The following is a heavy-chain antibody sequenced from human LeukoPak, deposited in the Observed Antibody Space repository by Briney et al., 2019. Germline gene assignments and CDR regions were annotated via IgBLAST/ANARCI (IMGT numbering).Heavy chain of an antibody. Sequence: GGSLRLSCAASGFTFSSYAMHWVRQAPGKGLEWVAVISYDGGNKYYADSVKGRFTISRDNSKNTLYLQMNSLRAEDTAVYYCARDPAAGTFDYWGQGTLVTVSS. D-gene: IGHD6-13*01. CDR2: ISYDGGNK. CDR3: ARDPAAGTFDY. CDR1: GFTFSSYA. J-gene: IGHJ4*02. V-gene: IGHV3-30-3*01.